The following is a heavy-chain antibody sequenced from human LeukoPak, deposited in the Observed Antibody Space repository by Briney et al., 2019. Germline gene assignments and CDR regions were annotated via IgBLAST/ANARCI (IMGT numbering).Heavy chain of an antibody. V-gene: IGHV3-23*01. Sequence: PGGSLRLSCAASGFTFSSYAMSWVRQAPGKGLEWVSAISGSGGSTYYADAVKVRFTISRDNSKNTLYLQMNSLRAEDTAVYYSARGGGWYFDYWGQGTLVTVSS. D-gene: IGHD6-19*01. CDR3: ARGGGWYFDY. CDR2: ISGSGGST. CDR1: GFTFSSYA. J-gene: IGHJ4*02.